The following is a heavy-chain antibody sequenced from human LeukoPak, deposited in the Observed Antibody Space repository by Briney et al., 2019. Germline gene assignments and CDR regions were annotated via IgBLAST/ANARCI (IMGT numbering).Heavy chain of an antibody. V-gene: IGHV4-38-2*01. CDR1: GYSISSGYY. CDR2: IYPGGNT. Sequence: SETLSLTCVVSGYSISSGYYWGWIRQPPGKGLEWIGSIYPGGNTYYNPSLKSRVTISVDTSRNHFSLKLSSVTAADTAVYYCVGGSGYSGVWGQGTLVTVSS. CDR3: VGGSGYSGV. D-gene: IGHD5-18*01. J-gene: IGHJ4*02.